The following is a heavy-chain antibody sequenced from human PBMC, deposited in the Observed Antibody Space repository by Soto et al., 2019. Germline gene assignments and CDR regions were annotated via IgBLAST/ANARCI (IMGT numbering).Heavy chain of an antibody. Sequence: QVQLVQSGAEVKKPGSSVKVSCKASGGTFSSYAISWVRQAPGQGLEWMGGIIPIFGTANYAQKFQGRVTITADESTSTAYMELSSLRSEDTAVYYCARGKEQWLATVYYYCYYGMDVWGQGTTVTVSS. D-gene: IGHD6-19*01. CDR1: GGTFSSYA. J-gene: IGHJ6*02. CDR2: IIPIFGTA. CDR3: ARGKEQWLATVYYYCYYGMDV. V-gene: IGHV1-69*01.